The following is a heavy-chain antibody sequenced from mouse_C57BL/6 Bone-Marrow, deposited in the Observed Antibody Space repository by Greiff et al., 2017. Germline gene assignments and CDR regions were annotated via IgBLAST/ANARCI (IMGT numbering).Heavy chain of an antibody. J-gene: IGHJ4*01. CDR1: GFTFSDSG. CDR3: ARHPIYDGSDYYAMDY. D-gene: IGHD2-3*01. Sequence: EVKLVESGGGLVQPGGSLKLSCAASGFTFSDSGMAWVRQAPRKGPAWVAFISNLAYSIYYADTVTGRFTISRENAKNTLYLEMSSLRSEDTAMYYGARHPIYDGSDYYAMDYWGQGTSVTVSS. V-gene: IGHV5-15*04. CDR2: ISNLAYSI.